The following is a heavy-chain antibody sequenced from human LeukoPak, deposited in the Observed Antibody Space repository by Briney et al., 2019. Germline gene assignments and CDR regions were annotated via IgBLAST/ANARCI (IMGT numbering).Heavy chain of an antibody. CDR3: ARPGEPYGGNPDY. CDR2: IKQDGSEK. J-gene: IGHJ4*02. D-gene: IGHD4-23*01. V-gene: IGHV3-7*01. CDR1: GFTFSTYT. Sequence: PGGSLRLSCSASGFTFSTYTMSWVRQAPGKGLEWVANIKQDGSEKYYVDSVKGRFTISRDNAKNSLYLQMNSLRAEDTAVYYCARPGEPYGGNPDYWGQGTLVTVSS.